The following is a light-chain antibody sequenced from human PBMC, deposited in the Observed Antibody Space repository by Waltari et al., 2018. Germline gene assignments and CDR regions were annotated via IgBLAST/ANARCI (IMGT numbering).Light chain of an antibody. V-gene: IGLV1-40*01. J-gene: IGLJ2*01. Sequence: QSVLTQPPSVSGAPGQRVTISCAGSSSNIGADYDVHWYQHLPGTAPKPLRYGNSNRASGVPDRFSGSKSGTSASLAITGLQAEDEADYYCQSYDSSLRGVVFGGGTKLTVL. CDR1: SSNIGADYD. CDR3: QSYDSSLRGVV. CDR2: GNS.